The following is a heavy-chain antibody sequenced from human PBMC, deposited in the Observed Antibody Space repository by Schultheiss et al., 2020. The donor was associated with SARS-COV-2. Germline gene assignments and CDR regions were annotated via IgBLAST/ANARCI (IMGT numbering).Heavy chain of an antibody. V-gene: IGHV3-11*05. CDR3: ARDKGYDFWSGYQSYYFDY. Sequence: GGSLRLSCAASGFPFSDYYMTWLRQAPGKGLEWVSSIGTTDTYTNYVDSVKGRFTISRDNVKSSLYLQMNSLRAEDTAVYYCARDKGYDFWSGYQSYYFDYWGQGTLVTVSS. D-gene: IGHD3-3*01. CDR1: GFPFSDYY. CDR2: IGTTDTYT. J-gene: IGHJ4*02.